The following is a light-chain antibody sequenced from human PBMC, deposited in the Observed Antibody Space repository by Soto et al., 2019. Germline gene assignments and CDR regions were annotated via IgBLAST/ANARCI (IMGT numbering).Light chain of an antibody. J-gene: IGLJ2*01. CDR2: EVS. CDR1: SSDVGGYNY. V-gene: IGLV2-8*01. CDR3: SSYAGSL. Sequence: QSALTQPPSASASPGQSVTISCTGTSSDVGGYNYVSWYQQHPGKAPKLMIYEVSKRPSGVPDRFSGSKSGNTASLTVSGLQAEDEADYYCSSYAGSLFGGGTQLTVL.